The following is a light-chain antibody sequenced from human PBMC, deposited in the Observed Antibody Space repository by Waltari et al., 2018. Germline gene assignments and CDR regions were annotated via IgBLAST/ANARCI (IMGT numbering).Light chain of an antibody. J-gene: IGKJ4*01. CDR3: QQRGYWPPLT. Sequence: ESVLTQSPATLSLSPGERATLSCRASQSVSNHLAWYQQKPGQAPRLLIYDASNRATGVPARFSGSGSGTDFTLTISSLEPEDFAVYYCQQRGYWPPLTFGGGTKVEI. V-gene: IGKV3-11*01. CDR1: QSVSNH. CDR2: DAS.